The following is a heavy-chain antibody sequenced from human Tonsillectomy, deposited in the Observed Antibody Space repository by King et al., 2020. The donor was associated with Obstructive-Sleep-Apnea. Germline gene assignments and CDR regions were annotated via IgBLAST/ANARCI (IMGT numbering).Heavy chain of an antibody. CDR2: IYYSGST. V-gene: IGHV4-39*07. Sequence: QLQESGPGLVKPSETLSLTCTVSGGSISSSSYYWGWIRQPPGKGLEWIGSIYYSGSTYYNPSLKSRVTISVDTSKNQFSLKLSSVTAADTAVYYCARAPAYYYDSSGSGYFQHWGQGTLVTVSS. J-gene: IGHJ1*01. CDR1: GGSISSSSYY. CDR3: ARAPAYYYDSSGSGYFQH. D-gene: IGHD3-22*01.